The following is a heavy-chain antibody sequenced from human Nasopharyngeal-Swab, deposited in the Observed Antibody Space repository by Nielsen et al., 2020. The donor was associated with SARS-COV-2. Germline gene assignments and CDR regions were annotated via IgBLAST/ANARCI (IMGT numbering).Heavy chain of an antibody. V-gene: IGHV5-51*01. D-gene: IGHD3-16*01. J-gene: IGHJ5*01. CDR3: ARSSQSYGYEFDF. CDR1: GYTFTSHW. Sequence: GESLKISCKGSGYTFTSHWIAWVRQMPGKGLEWMGIIFPSDSDTKYSPSFQGQVTISVDKSLSTAYLQWSSLKASDTAMYYCARSSQSYGYEFDFWGQGTLVTVSP. CDR2: IFPSDSDT.